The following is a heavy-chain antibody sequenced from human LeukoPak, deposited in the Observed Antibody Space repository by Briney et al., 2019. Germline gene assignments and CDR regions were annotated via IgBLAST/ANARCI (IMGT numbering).Heavy chain of an antibody. CDR3: ARKGGHFDY. CDR1: GDSINYYY. V-gene: IGHV4-59*01. J-gene: IGHJ4*02. Sequence: PSETLSLTCTVSGDSINYYYWSWIRQSPGKGLEWIGYVYYNGSAKYNPSRKSRVTISVDMSKNQFSLKVSPVTAADTAIYYCARKGGHFDYWGQGTLVTVSS. D-gene: IGHD2-15*01. CDR2: VYYNGSA.